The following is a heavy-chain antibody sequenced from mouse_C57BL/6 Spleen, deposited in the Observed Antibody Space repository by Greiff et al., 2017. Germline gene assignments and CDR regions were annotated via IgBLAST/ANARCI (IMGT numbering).Heavy chain of an antibody. CDR1: GFNIKNTY. D-gene: IGHD1-1*01. CDR2: IDPANGST. Sequence: VQLQQSVAELVRPGASVKLSCTASGFNIKNTYMHWVKQRPEQGLEWIGRIDPANGSTKYAQKFKGKATLTADTSSNTAYMQLSSLTSEDTAIYYCARPYYGRAAGFAYWGQGTLVTVSA. CDR3: ARPYYGRAAGFAY. J-gene: IGHJ3*01. V-gene: IGHV14-3*01.